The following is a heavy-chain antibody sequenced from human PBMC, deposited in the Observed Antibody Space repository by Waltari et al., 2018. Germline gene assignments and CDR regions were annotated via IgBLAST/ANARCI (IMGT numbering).Heavy chain of an antibody. CDR3: ATTVIRGGSSFDY. CDR2: FYYTGKT. V-gene: IGHV4-39*07. CDR1: GESITSNHYF. D-gene: IGHD1-26*01. J-gene: IGHJ4*02. Sequence: HLQVQESGPGLVKPSETLTLTCSVSGESITSNHYFWGWIRQPPGKGLEWIATFYYTGKTYLTPSLKGRLTVSVYTSKTQFSLKLDSVTAADTAVYYCATTVIRGGSSFDYWGQGTLVTVSS.